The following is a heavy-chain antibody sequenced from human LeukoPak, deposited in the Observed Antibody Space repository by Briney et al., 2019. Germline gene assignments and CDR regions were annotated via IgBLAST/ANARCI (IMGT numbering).Heavy chain of an antibody. Sequence: SETLSLTCAVYGGSFSGYYWSWIRQPPGKGLEWIGEINHSGSTNYNPSLKSRVTISVDTSKNQFSLKLSSVTAADTAVYYCARGRYYGSGSYTGYYYYYMDVWGKGTTVTVSS. D-gene: IGHD3-10*01. CDR3: ARGRYYGSGSYTGYYYYYMDV. CDR2: INHSGST. CDR1: GGSFSGYY. J-gene: IGHJ6*03. V-gene: IGHV4-34*01.